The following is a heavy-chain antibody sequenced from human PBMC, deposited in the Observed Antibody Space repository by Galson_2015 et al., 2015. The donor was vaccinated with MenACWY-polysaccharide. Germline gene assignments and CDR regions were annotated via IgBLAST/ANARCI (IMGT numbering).Heavy chain of an antibody. CDR3: AKGGREVDNWLDP. D-gene: IGHD1-26*01. CDR2: ITDSGSST. V-gene: IGHV3-23*01. Sequence: SLRLSCAASGFTFSTYAMHWVRQAPGRGLEWVSSITDSGSSTYYVDSVKGRFTISRDNSKNTLFLQMNSLRADDTAVYYCAKGGREVDNWLDPWGQGALVTVSS. J-gene: IGHJ5*02. CDR1: GFTFSTYA.